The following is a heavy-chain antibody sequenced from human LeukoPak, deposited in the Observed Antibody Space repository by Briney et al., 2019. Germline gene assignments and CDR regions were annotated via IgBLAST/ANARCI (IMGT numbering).Heavy chain of an antibody. J-gene: IGHJ4*02. CDR2: ISGSGGST. CDR1: GFTFSSYA. Sequence: GGSLRLSCAASGFTFSSYAMSWVRQAPGKGLEWVSAISGSGGSTSYADSVKGRFTISRDNSKNTLYLQMNSLRAEDTAVYYCANQRRGQWLVFDYWGQGTLVTVSS. D-gene: IGHD6-19*01. V-gene: IGHV3-23*01. CDR3: ANQRRGQWLVFDY.